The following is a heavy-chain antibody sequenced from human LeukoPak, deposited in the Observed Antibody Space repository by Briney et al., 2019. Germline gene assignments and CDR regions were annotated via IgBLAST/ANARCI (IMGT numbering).Heavy chain of an antibody. CDR1: GGTFSSYA. CDR2: IIPIFGTA. J-gene: IGHJ5*02. CDR3: ARDLMTTVTTREFDP. V-gene: IGHV1-69*13. Sequence: ASVKVSCKASGGTFSSYAISWVRQAPGQGLEWMGGIIPIFGTANYAQKFQGRVTITADESTSTAYMELSSLRSEDTAVYYCARDLMTTVTTREFDPWGQGTLVTVSS. D-gene: IGHD4-17*01.